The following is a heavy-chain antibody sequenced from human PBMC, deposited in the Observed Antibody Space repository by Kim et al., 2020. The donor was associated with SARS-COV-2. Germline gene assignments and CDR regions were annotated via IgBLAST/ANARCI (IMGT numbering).Heavy chain of an antibody. CDR3: ARGLAAVAVDY. D-gene: IGHD6-19*01. V-gene: IGHV1-46*01. Sequence: SYAQKLQGRVAMTRDRSTNTVYMELSSQRSEDTAVDYCARGLAAVAVDYWGQGTLVTVSS. J-gene: IGHJ4*02.